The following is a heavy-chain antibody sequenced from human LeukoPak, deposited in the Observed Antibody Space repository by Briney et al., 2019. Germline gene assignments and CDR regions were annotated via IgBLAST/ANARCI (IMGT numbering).Heavy chain of an antibody. J-gene: IGHJ4*02. V-gene: IGHV1-18*01. D-gene: IGHD3-3*01. CDR3: ARASPPLLRFLEWLLEDFDY. CDR2: ISAYNGNT. Sequence: ASVKVSCKASGYTFTSYGISWVRQAPGQGLEWMGWISAYNGNTNYAQKLQGRVTMTTDTSTSTAYMELRSLRSDDTAVYYCARASPPLLRFLEWLLEDFDYWGQGTLVTVSS. CDR1: GYTFTSYG.